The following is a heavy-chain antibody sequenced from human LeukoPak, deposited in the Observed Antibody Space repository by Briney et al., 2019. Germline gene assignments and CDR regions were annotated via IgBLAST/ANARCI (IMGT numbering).Heavy chain of an antibody. J-gene: IGHJ4*02. CDR1: GFSLSTSGEG. CDR2: IYWDDDK. Sequence: ESGPTLVNPTQTLTLTCTFSGFSLSTSGEGVGWIRQSPGKALEWLALIYWDDDKRYSPSLNSRLTITKDTSNSQVVLTMTNMDPVDTATYYCAHRLPGYISGWSQGNLDYWGQGTLVTVSS. CDR3: AHRLPGYISGWSQGNLDY. D-gene: IGHD6-19*01. V-gene: IGHV2-5*02.